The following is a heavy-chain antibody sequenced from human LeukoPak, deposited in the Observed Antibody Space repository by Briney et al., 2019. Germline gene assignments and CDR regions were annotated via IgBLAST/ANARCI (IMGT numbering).Heavy chain of an antibody. D-gene: IGHD1-26*01. CDR1: GGSISGGSISSGGYY. CDR3: ARGSDRRGSYRPAYFDY. J-gene: IGHJ4*02. V-gene: IGHV4-61*02. Sequence: PSETLSLTCTVSGGSISGGSISSGGYYWSWIRQPAEKGLEWIGRIYTSGSINYNPSLRSRVTISVDTSKNQFSLKLSSVTAADTAVYYCARGSDRRGSYRPAYFDYWGQGTLVTVSS. CDR2: IYTSGSI.